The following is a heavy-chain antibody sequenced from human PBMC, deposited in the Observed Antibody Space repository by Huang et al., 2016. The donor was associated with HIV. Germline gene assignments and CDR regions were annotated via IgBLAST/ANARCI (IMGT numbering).Heavy chain of an antibody. CDR2: IKQDGSEK. J-gene: IGHJ1*01. Sequence: EVQLVESGGGLVQPGGSLRVSCAASGFSISTYWMSWVRQTPGKGLEWVASIKQDGSEKDYVDAVKGRFIISRDNAKNSLYLQMNSLRAEDTAVYYCTRGPLGWLVHRYFYHWGQGTLVTVSS. D-gene: IGHD6-19*01. CDR3: TRGPLGWLVHRYFYH. CDR1: GFSISTYW. V-gene: IGHV3-7*01.